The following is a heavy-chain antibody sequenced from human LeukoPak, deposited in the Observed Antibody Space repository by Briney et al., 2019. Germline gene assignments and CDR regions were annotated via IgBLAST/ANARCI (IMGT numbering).Heavy chain of an antibody. D-gene: IGHD3-10*01. CDR3: ARDVGGYYYGSGRPDAFDI. J-gene: IGHJ3*02. Sequence: PGGSLRLSCAASGFTFSSYAMHWVRQAPGKGLEWVAVISYDGSNKYYADSVKGRFTISRDNAKNSLYLQMNSLRAEDTAVYYCARDVGGYYYGSGRPDAFDIWGQGTMVTVSS. V-gene: IGHV3-30-3*01. CDR1: GFTFSSYA. CDR2: ISYDGSNK.